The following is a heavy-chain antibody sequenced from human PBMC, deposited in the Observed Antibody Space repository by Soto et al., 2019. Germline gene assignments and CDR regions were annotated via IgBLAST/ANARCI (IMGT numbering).Heavy chain of an antibody. CDR2: FYHSGST. CDR1: GGSLRSATYY. D-gene: IGHD1-1*01. Sequence: SETLDLTCAVSGGSLRSATYYWSWIRQHPGKGLEWIGYFYHSGSTYYKPSLRSRVTISLDTSKNQFSLNLRSVTDADTAIYYCAREETGNDALDIWGQGTLVTVSS. J-gene: IGHJ3*02. V-gene: IGHV4-31*11. CDR3: AREETGNDALDI.